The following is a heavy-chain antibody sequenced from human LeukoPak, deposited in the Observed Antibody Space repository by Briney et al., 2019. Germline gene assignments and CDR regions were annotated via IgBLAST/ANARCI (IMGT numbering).Heavy chain of an antibody. J-gene: IGHJ4*02. CDR2: ISYDGSNK. D-gene: IGHD3-3*02. V-gene: IGHV3-30*03. Sequence: GGSLRLSCAASGFTFSSYGMHWVRQSPGKGLEGGAVISYDGSNKYYADSVKGRFTISRDNSKNTLYLQMNSLRAEDTAVYYCARRPLAWKQFDYWGQGTLVTVSS. CDR3: ARRPLAWKQFDY. CDR1: GFTFSSYG.